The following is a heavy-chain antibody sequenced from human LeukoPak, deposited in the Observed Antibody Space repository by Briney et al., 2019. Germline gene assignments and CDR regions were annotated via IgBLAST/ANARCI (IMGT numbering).Heavy chain of an antibody. CDR2: GYYSGST. D-gene: IGHD1-26*01. CDR3: ARAYGSYSFDY. J-gene: IGHJ4*02. Sequence: SETLSLTCTVSGGSISSYYWNWIRQPPGKGLEWIGYGYYSGSTDYNPSLKSRVTISVDTSKNQFSLKLSSVTAADTAVYYCARAYGSYSFDYWGQGTLVTVSS. CDR1: GGSISSYY. V-gene: IGHV4-59*01.